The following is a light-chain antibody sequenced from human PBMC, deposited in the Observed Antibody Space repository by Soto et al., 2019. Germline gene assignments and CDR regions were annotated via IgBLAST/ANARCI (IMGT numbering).Light chain of an antibody. CDR3: CSYTSSSTFVV. Sequence: QSALTQPPSVSGSPGQSVTISCTGTSSDVGSYNRVSWYQQPPGTAPKLMIYEVSNRPSGVPDRFSGSKSGNTASLTISGLQAEDEADHYCCSYTSSSTFVVFGGGTKLTVL. CDR2: EVS. J-gene: IGLJ2*01. CDR1: SSDVGSYNR. V-gene: IGLV2-18*02.